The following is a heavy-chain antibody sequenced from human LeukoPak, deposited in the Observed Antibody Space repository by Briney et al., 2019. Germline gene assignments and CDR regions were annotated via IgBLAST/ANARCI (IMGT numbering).Heavy chain of an antibody. J-gene: IGHJ6*02. CDR3: ARDTMTTVPKYGMDV. CDR1: GGSISSYY. CDR2: IYTSGST. D-gene: IGHD4-17*01. Sequence: SETLSLTCTVSGGSISSYYWSWIRQPAGKGLEWIGRIYTSGSTNYNPSLKSRVTMSVDTSKNQFSLKLSSVTAADTAVYYCARDTMTTVPKYGMDVWGQGTTVTVSS. V-gene: IGHV4-4*07.